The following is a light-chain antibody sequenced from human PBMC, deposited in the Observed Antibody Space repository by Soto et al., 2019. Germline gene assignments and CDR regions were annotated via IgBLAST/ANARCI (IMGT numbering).Light chain of an antibody. Sequence: IVFAQAPGTPTLSPGERETHSWRASQSISSSYLGWYQQKPGQGPRLLIYGASSRATGIPDRFSGSGSGTDFTLTISRLEPEDFAVYYCQQYGSSRTFGQGTKVAIK. J-gene: IGKJ1*01. CDR1: QSISSSY. CDR3: QQYGSSRT. V-gene: IGKV3-20*01. CDR2: GAS.